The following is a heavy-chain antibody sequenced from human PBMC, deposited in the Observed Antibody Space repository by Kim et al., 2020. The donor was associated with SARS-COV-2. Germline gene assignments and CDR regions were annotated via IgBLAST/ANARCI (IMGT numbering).Heavy chain of an antibody. V-gene: IGHV4-4*02. Sequence: SETLSLTCAVSGGSISSSNWWSWVRQPPGKGLEWIGEIYHSGSTNYNPSLKSRVTISVDKSKNQFSLKLSSVTAADTAVYYCARARGVSHPGAIDYWGQGTLVTVSS. J-gene: IGHJ4*02. D-gene: IGHD3-10*01. CDR1: GGSISSSNW. CDR3: ARARGVSHPGAIDY. CDR2: IYHSGST.